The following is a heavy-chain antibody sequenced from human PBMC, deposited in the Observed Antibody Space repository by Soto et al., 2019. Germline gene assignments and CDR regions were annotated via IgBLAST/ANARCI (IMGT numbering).Heavy chain of an antibody. CDR2: VHHSGTT. V-gene: IGHV4-4*02. CDR1: SGSVNTDYW. J-gene: IGHJ4*02. CDR3: ARGVYYRWVY. D-gene: IGHD3-10*01. Sequence: SETLSLTCAVSSGSVNTDYWCSWVRQSPGKGLEWIGEVHHSGTTNYIQSLTSRLTMSVDKSGNQVSLELTYVAAAETAVYYCARGVYYRWVYWGQGTLVTVSS.